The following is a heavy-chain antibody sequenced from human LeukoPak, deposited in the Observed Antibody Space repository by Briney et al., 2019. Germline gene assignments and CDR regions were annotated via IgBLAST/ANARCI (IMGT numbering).Heavy chain of an antibody. J-gene: IGHJ6*03. Sequence: MPSETLSLTCTVSSGSTSSNNYYWGWIRQPPGKGLEWIGSIYYTGSTFYNPSLKSRVTMSLDALKNQFTLKVTSVTATDTAVYYCARLVSYDVLTENFYKYYMDVWGKGTTVTVSS. V-gene: IGHV4-39*01. CDR1: SGSTSSNNYY. D-gene: IGHD3-9*01. CDR3: ARLVSYDVLTENFYKYYMDV. CDR2: IYYTGST.